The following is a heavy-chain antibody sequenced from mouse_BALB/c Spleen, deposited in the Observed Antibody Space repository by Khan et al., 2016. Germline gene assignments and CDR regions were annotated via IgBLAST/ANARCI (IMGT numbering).Heavy chain of an antibody. D-gene: IGHD3-1*01. CDR3: TRLGWKDY. J-gene: IGHJ2*01. CDR1: GYAFSSYW. V-gene: IGHV1-80*01. CDR2: IYPGDGDI. Sequence: QVQLQQSGAELVRPGSSVKISCKASGYAFSSYWMNWVKQRPGQGLEWIGQIYPGDGDINYNGKFKGKATLTADKSSSTAYMQLSSLTSEDSAVCFCTRLGWKDYWGQGTTLTVSS.